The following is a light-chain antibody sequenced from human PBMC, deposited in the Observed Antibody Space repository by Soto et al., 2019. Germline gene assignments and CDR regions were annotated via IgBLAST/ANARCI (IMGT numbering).Light chain of an antibody. Sequence: VMTQSPGTLSLSPGERATLSCRSSQSVSSNFFAWYQQEADQAPRLVIHDVSGRATGIPDRVSGSGSGTEFTLTSSRLEPDDSSVCYCQQYGISPTFGQGTKVEIK. J-gene: IGKJ1*01. CDR2: DVS. CDR1: QSVSSNF. CDR3: QQYGISPT. V-gene: IGKV3-20*01.